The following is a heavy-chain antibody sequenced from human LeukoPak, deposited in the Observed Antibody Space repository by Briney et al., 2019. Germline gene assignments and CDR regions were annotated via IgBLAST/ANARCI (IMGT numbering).Heavy chain of an antibody. Sequence: GGSLRLSCAASGFTFSDYYMSWIRQAPGKGLEWVSYISSSGSTINYADSVKGRFTISRDNAKNSLYLQMNSLRAEDTAVYYCARGPPYCSSTSCSKGSYYYYYYMDVWGKGTTVTVSS. CDR1: GFTFSDYY. D-gene: IGHD2-2*01. CDR3: ARGPPYCSSTSCSKGSYYYYYYMDV. V-gene: IGHV3-11*01. CDR2: ISSSGSTI. J-gene: IGHJ6*03.